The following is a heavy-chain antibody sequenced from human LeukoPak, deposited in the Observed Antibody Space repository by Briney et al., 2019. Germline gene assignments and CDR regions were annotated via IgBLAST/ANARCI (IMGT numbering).Heavy chain of an antibody. D-gene: IGHD4-17*01. J-gene: IGHJ4*02. Sequence: GGSLRLSCAASGFTFSSYAMSWVRQAPGKGLEWVSAISGGGGSTYYADSVKGRFTISRDNSKNTLYLQMNSLRAEDTAVYYCAKDHFYGDYSRNCFDYWGQGTLVTVSS. V-gene: IGHV3-23*01. CDR3: AKDHFYGDYSRNCFDY. CDR1: GFTFSSYA. CDR2: ISGGGGST.